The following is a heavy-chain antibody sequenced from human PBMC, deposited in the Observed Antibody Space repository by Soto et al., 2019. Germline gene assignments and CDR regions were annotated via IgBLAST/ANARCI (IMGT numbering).Heavy chain of an antibody. J-gene: IGHJ4*02. V-gene: IGHV1-46*01. Sequence: QVQLVQSGAEVKKPGASVKVSCRASGYTFTNYYIHWVRQAPGQGLEWMAIINPMSGSTNYAQNFQGRVTLTMDTSTTPVYMDLSSLRFEDTAVYFCARDLLAGDFWGQGPLVTVSS. CDR2: INPMSGST. CDR3: ARDLLAGDF. D-gene: IGHD3-10*01. CDR1: GYTFTNYY.